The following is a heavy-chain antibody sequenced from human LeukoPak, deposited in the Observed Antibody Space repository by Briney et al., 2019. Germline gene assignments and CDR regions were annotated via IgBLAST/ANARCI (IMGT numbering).Heavy chain of an antibody. V-gene: IGHV3-30*02. D-gene: IGHD3-3*01. Sequence: GGSLRLSCGASGFIFSNYGMHWVRQAPGKGLEWVAFTRSDGSDKYYTGSVKGRFTISRENSKNTLYLQMNSLRAEDTAVYYCARDSSITIFGVVLNWFDPWGQGTLVTVSS. J-gene: IGHJ5*02. CDR3: ARDSSITIFGVVLNWFDP. CDR2: TRSDGSDK. CDR1: GFIFSNYG.